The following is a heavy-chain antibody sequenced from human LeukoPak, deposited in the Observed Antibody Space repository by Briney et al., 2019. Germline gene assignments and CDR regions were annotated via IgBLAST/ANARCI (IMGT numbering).Heavy chain of an antibody. Sequence: ASVKVSCKASGYTFTSYGISWVRQAPGQGLEWMGWISGYNGNTNYAQKLQGRVTMTTDTSTSTAHMELRSLRSDDTAVYYCARVGYGGNSPADYWGQGTLVTVSS. CDR3: ARVGYGGNSPADY. CDR1: GYTFTSYG. J-gene: IGHJ4*02. CDR2: ISGYNGNT. D-gene: IGHD4-23*01. V-gene: IGHV1-18*01.